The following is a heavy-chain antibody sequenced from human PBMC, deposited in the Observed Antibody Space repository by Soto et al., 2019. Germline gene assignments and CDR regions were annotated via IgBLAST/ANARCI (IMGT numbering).Heavy chain of an antibody. D-gene: IGHD5-18*01. Sequence: SVKVSCKASGGTFSSYAISWVRQAPGQGLEWMGGIIPIFGTANYAQKFQGRVTITADESTSTAYMELSSLRSEDTAVYYCARVYGYSYGNTLYYWGQGNLVTVSS. V-gene: IGHV1-69*13. CDR3: ARVYGYSYGNTLYY. CDR1: GGTFSSYA. J-gene: IGHJ4*02. CDR2: IIPIFGTA.